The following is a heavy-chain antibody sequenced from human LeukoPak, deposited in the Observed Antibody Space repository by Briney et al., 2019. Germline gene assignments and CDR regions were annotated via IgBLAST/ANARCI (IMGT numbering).Heavy chain of an antibody. D-gene: IGHD2-15*01. CDR3: ARGRPGDGSGFDY. Sequence: SQTLSLTCAISGDSVSSDSAAWNWIRQSPSSGLEWLGRTYYRSKWYNDYAVSVRSRITINPNTSKNQFSLQLNSMTPEDTAVYYCARGRPGDGSGFDYWGQGTLVTVSS. J-gene: IGHJ4*02. CDR1: GDSVSSDSAA. CDR2: TYYRSKWYN. V-gene: IGHV6-1*01.